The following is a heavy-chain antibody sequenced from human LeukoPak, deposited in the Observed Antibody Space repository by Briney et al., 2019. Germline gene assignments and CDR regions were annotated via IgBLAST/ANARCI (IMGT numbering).Heavy chain of an antibody. CDR2: INPNTGDT. V-gene: IGHV1-2*02. Sequence: ASVKVSCKSSGYTFTAYYMHWVRQAPGQGLAWMGWINPNTGDTNSAERFQGRVTMTRDSSISTAYLELSRLTSDDTAVYYCARDMWQQFDWFDPWGQGTLVTVSS. J-gene: IGHJ5*02. D-gene: IGHD6-13*01. CDR3: ARDMWQQFDWFDP. CDR1: GYTFTAYY.